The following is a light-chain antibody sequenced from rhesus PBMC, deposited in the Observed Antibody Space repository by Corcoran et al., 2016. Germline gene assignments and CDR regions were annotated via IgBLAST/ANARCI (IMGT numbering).Light chain of an antibody. CDR3: QQYSSSPPWT. J-gene: IGKJ1*01. CDR1: QSVNNW. Sequence: DIQMTQSPSSLSASVEDTVTITCRASQSVNNWLAWYQQKPGKAPKLLIYRASVLQTGVPSRFSGSGSGTDFSLTSSSLQSEDFATYYCQQYSSSPPWTFGQGTKVVIK. CDR2: RAS. V-gene: IGKV1-22*01.